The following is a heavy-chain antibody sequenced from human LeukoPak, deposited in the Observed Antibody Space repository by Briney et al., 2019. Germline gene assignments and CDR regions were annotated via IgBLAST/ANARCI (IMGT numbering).Heavy chain of an antibody. CDR3: ARDMGYYFDSSGGRTIDY. J-gene: IGHJ4*02. V-gene: IGHV3-9*01. D-gene: IGHD3-22*01. CDR1: GFTFDDYA. CDR2: INWNSGDK. Sequence: GRSLRLSCAASGFTFDDYAMHWVRQAPGRGLEWVSGINWNSGDKGYADSVKGRFTISRDNAKNSLYLQLNSLRAEDTAVYYCARDMGYYFDSSGGRTIDYWGQGTLVTVSS.